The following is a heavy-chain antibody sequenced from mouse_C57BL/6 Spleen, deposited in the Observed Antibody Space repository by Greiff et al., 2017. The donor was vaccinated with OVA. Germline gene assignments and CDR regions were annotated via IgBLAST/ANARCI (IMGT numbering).Heavy chain of an antibody. CDR2: ISAGGSYT. V-gene: IGHV5-4*01. J-gene: IGHJ2*01. CDR1: GFTFSSYA. Sequence: EVQVVESGGGLVKPGGSLKLSCAASGFTFSSYAMPWVRQTPEKRLEWVATISAGGSYTYYPDNVKGRSTISRDNAKNNLYLQMSHLKSEDTAMYDCARSYYSITYFDYWGQGTTLTVSS. D-gene: IGHD2-5*01. CDR3: ARSYYSITYFDY.